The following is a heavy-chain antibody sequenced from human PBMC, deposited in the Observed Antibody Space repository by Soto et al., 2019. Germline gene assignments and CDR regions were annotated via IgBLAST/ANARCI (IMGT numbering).Heavy chain of an antibody. V-gene: IGHV3-64D*06. CDR2: IGPNGNGP. J-gene: IGHJ3*02. D-gene: IGHD1-26*01. Sequence: GGSLRLSCAASGFPFSRYSMSWVRQAPGKGLEYVSAIGPNGNGPYYADSVKGRFTISRDNSENKLYLQMTSLRVEDSAPYYCVKATATSGGAFDIRGQGTMVTVSS. CDR1: GFPFSRYS. CDR3: VKATATSGGAFDI.